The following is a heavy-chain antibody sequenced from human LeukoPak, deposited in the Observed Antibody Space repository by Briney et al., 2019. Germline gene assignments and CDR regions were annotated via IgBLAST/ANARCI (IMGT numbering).Heavy chain of an antibody. J-gene: IGHJ4*02. V-gene: IGHV4-61*02. CDR3: ASSGGY. CDR1: GGSISSGSYY. D-gene: IGHD3-10*01. CDR2: IYTSGST. Sequence: SQTLSLTCTVSGGSISSGSYYWSWIRQPAGKGLEWIGRIYTSGSTNYNPSLKSRVTISVDTSKNQFSLKLSSVTAADTAVYYCASSGGYWGQGTLVTVSS.